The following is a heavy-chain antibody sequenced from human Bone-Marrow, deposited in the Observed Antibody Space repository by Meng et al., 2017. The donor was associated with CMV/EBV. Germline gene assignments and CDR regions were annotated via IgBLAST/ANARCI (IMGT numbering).Heavy chain of an antibody. J-gene: IGHJ3*02. CDR3: ARDSKVHLNTTFAIQSQRSVRNRWDAFDI. Sequence: GGSLRLSCAASGFTFADYAMHWVRQAPGKGMECVSGISWNSGSIGYADSVRGRFTISRENAKNSLYLQMNSLRPEETAVYYCARDSKVHLNTTFAIQSQRSVRNRWDAFDIWGQGTMVTVSS. CDR2: ISWNSGSI. D-gene: IGHD2/OR15-2a*01. V-gene: IGHV3-9*01. CDR1: GFTFADYA.